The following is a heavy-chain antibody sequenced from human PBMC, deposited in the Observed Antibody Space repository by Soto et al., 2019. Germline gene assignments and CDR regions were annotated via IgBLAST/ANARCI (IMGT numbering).Heavy chain of an antibody. D-gene: IGHD3-10*01. CDR2: ISYDGSNK. Sequence: GGSLRLSCAASGFTFSSYAMDWVRQAPGKGLEWVAVISYDGSNKYYADSVKGRFTISRDNSKNTLYLQMNSLRAEDTAVYYCAREYYYGSGSYSLFAYWGQGTLVTVSS. J-gene: IGHJ4*02. CDR3: AREYYYGSGSYSLFAY. V-gene: IGHV3-30-3*01. CDR1: GFTFSSYA.